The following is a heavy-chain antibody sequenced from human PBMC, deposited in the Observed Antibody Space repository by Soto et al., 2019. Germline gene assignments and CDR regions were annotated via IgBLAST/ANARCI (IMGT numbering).Heavy chain of an antibody. Sequence: SETLSLTCAVYGGSFSGYYWSWIRQPPGKGLEWIGEINHSGSTNYNPSLKSRVTISVDTSKNQFSLKLSYVTAADTAVYYCARGPALSSSYLYYFDYWGQGTLVTVSS. CDR3: ARGPALSSSYLYYFDY. D-gene: IGHD6-13*01. CDR2: INHSGST. CDR1: GGSFSGYY. J-gene: IGHJ4*02. V-gene: IGHV4-34*01.